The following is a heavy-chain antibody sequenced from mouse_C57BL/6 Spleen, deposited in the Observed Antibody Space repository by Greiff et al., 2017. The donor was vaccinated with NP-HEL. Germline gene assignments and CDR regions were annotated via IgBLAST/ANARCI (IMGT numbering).Heavy chain of an antibody. CDR1: GYAFSSSW. J-gene: IGHJ4*01. CDR2: IYPGDGDT. CDR3: ARSGVYDGYYDYAMDY. D-gene: IGHD2-3*01. V-gene: IGHV1-82*01. Sequence: VKLQESGPELVKPGASVKISCKASGYAFSSSWMNWVKQRPGKGLEWIGRIYPGDGDTNYNGKFKGKATLTADKSSSTAYMQLSSLTSEDSAVYFCARSGVYDGYYDYAMDYWGQGTSVTVSS.